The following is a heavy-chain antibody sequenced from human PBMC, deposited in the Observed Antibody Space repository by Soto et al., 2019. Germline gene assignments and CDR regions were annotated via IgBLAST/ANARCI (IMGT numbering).Heavy chain of an antibody. V-gene: IGHV1-58*02. CDR2: IVLGSGKT. J-gene: IGHJ4*02. CDR3: ATASRGHTFGLDF. Sequence: QVQLVQSGPEVKKPGTSVRVSCKTSVFTSPTSPMQWVRQPRGQRLEWIGWIVLGSGKTNYAQKFRERVTITRDMSTSTAYMEVNSLRSEDTAVYYCATASRGHTFGLDFWGQGTLVTASS. CDR1: VFTSPTSP. D-gene: IGHD5-18*01.